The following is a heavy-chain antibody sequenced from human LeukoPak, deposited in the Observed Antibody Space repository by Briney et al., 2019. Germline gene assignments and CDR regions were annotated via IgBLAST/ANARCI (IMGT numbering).Heavy chain of an antibody. CDR1: GFTFSSYW. Sequence: GGSLRLPCAASGFTFSSYWMSWVRQAPGEGLEWVANIKQDGSEKYYVDSVKGRFTISRDNAKNSLYLQMNSLRAEDTAVYYCARDLLRYFDWFDYWGQGTLVTVSS. J-gene: IGHJ5*01. CDR2: IKQDGSEK. D-gene: IGHD3-9*01. CDR3: ARDLLRYFDWFDY. V-gene: IGHV3-7*01.